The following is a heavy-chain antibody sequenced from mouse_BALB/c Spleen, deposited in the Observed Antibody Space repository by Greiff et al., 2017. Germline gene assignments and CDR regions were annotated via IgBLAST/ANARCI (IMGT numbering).Heavy chain of an antibody. CDR3: TRDYHYDYAWFAY. CDR1: GFTFSSYT. CDR2: ISSGGSYT. V-gene: IGHV5-6-4*01. J-gene: IGHJ3*01. Sequence: EVHLVESGGGLVKPGGSLKLSCAASGFTFSSYTMSWVRQTPEKRLEWVATISSGGSYTYYPDSVKGRFTISRDNAKNTLYLQMSSLKSEDTAMYYCTRDYHYDYAWFAYWGQGTLVTVSA. D-gene: IGHD2-4*01.